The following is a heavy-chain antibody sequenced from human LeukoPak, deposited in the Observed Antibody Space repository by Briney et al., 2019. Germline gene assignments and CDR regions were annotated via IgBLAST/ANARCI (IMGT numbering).Heavy chain of an antibody. CDR2: IYTSGST. J-gene: IGHJ4*01. V-gene: IGHV4-61*02. CDR1: GGSISSGSYY. D-gene: IGHD6-19*01. CDR3: ARGYSSGWYDFDY. Sequence: NPSETLSLTCTVSGGSISSGSYYWSWLRQPGGKGLEWIGRIYTSGSTNYHPSLKSRVTISLDTYKNQFSLKLLSVTAADTAVYYCARGYSSGWYDFDYWGQGTLVTVSS.